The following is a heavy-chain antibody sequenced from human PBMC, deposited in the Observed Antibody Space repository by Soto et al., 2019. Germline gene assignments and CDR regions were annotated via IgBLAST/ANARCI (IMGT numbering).Heavy chain of an antibody. Sequence: QVQLVQSGAEVKKPGSSVKVSCKASGGTFSRSAISWVRQAPGQGREWMGGLIPIFGTANYAQKFQARVTITADESTSTAYRELSRLRSEDTAVYYCARVWPQWELLPEYYFDYGGQGTLVTV. CDR3: ARVWPQWELLPEYYFDY. J-gene: IGHJ4*02. CDR1: GGTFSRSA. V-gene: IGHV1-69*01. D-gene: IGHD1-26*01. CDR2: LIPIFGTA.